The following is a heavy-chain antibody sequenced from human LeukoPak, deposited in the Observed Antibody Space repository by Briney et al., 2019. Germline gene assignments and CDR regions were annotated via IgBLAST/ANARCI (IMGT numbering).Heavy chain of an antibody. D-gene: IGHD3-22*01. Sequence: GGSLRLSCAASGVTLSSYAMSWARQAPGKGLEWVSGISSSGSGGNTYYADSVKGRFTISRDNAKNSLYLQMNSLRVEDTAVYYCARGEYYYDGGYWGQGTLVTVSS. CDR2: ISSSGSGGNT. CDR3: ARGEYYYDGGY. J-gene: IGHJ4*02. V-gene: IGHV3-23*01. CDR1: GVTLSSYA.